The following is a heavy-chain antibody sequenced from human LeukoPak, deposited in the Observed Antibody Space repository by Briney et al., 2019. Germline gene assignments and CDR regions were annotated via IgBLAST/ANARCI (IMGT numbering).Heavy chain of an antibody. V-gene: IGHV3-21*01. D-gene: IGHD2-2*01. CDR1: GFTFSSYS. CDR2: ISSSSSYI. Sequence: GGSLRLSCVASGFTFSSYSMNWVRQAPGKGLEWVSSISSSSSYIYYADSVRGRFTISRDNAKNSLYLQMNSLRGEDTAVYYCARDEDQLLLERWGQGTLVTVSS. CDR3: ARDEDQLLLER. J-gene: IGHJ5*02.